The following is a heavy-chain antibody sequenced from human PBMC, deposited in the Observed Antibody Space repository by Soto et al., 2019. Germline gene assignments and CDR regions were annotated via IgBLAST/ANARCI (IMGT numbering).Heavy chain of an antibody. CDR1: GFTFTRYS. CDR2: ISSTTNYI. J-gene: IGHJ4*02. V-gene: IGHV3-21*04. Sequence: GGSLRLSCAASGFTFTRYSLTWVRQAPGKGLEWVSSISSTTNYIYYGDSMKGRFTISRDNAKNSLDLERNSLRAEDTAVYYCARESEDITSNCDYWGRETL. CDR3: ARESEDITSNCDY.